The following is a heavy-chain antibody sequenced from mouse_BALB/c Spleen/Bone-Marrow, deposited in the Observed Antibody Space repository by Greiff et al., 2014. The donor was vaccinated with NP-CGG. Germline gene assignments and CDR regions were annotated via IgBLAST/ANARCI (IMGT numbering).Heavy chain of an antibody. J-gene: IGHJ4*01. CDR1: GFTFSDYG. V-gene: IGHV5-15*02. CDR2: ISNLAYSI. Sequence: VQLKESGGALVQPGGSRKLSCAASGFTFSDYGMAWVRQAPGKRPEWVAFISNLAYSIYYTDTVTGRFTISRENAKNTLYLEMSSLRSEDTAMYYCARETTRGAMDYWGQGTSVTVSS. CDR3: ARETTRGAMDY. D-gene: IGHD2-1*01.